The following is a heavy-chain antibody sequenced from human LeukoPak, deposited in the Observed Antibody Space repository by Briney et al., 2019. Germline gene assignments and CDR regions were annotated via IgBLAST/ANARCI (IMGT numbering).Heavy chain of an antibody. D-gene: IGHD6-19*01. CDR1: GYTFTSYG. CDR2: ISAYTGNT. Sequence: ASVKVSCKASGYTFTSYGISWVRQAPGQGLEWMGWISAYTGNTNYAQKLQGRVTMTTDTSTSTAYMELRSLRSDDTAVYYCARVGQWLPSYYFDYWGQGTLVTVSS. J-gene: IGHJ4*02. CDR3: ARVGQWLPSYYFDY. V-gene: IGHV1-18*01.